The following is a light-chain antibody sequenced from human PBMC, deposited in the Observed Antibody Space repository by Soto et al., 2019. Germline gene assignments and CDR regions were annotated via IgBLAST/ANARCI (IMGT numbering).Light chain of an antibody. CDR2: AAS. J-gene: IGKJ1*01. Sequence: DIHMTLSPASLSASVGDRVTITCRASQSVNTYLHWYQQKAGQAPKLLFYAASNLQSGVPSRFSGRGSGTDFTLTVESLQPEAFATYYCQQGYSNPWTFGKGTKVDI. CDR3: QQGYSNPWT. V-gene: IGKV1-39*01. CDR1: QSVNTY.